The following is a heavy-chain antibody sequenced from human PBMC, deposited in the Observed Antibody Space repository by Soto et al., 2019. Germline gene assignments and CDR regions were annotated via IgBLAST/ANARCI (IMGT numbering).Heavy chain of an antibody. CDR3: ANDNSARAACSSATCSFDY. CDR1: GFTFDDYA. J-gene: IGHJ4*02. D-gene: IGHD2-2*01. Sequence: EVQLVGSGGGLVQPGRSLRLSCAASGFTFDDYAMHWVRQAPGKGLEWVSGISWNSGSIGDGDSVQSRFTISRDIAKNSLHLQMISLSAEDTTLYYCANDNSARAACSSATCSFDYWGQGTLVTVSS. CDR2: ISWNSGSI. V-gene: IGHV3-9*01.